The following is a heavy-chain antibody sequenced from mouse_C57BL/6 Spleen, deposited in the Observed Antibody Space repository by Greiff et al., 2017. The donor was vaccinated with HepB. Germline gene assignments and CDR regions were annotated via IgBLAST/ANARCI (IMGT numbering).Heavy chain of an antibody. CDR1: GFTFSDYG. V-gene: IGHV5-17*01. CDR3: AREGIRYYGSSSWFAY. D-gene: IGHD1-1*01. Sequence: EVQVVESGGGLVKPGGSLKLSCAASGFTFSDYGMHWVRQAPEKGLEWVAYISSGSSTIYYADTVKGRFTISRDNAKNTLFLQMTSLRSEDTAMYYCAREGIRYYGSSSWFAYWGQGTLVTVSA. CDR2: ISSGSSTI. J-gene: IGHJ3*01.